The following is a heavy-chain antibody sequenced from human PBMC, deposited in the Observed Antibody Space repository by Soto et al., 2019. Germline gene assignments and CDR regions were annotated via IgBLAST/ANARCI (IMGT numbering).Heavy chain of an antibody. Sequence: TETLSLTWAVYDGSFRGYYCRWIRQPPWKGLEWIGYINYSGSTNYNPSLKSRITISVDTSKNQFSLKLSSVTAEDTAVYYCAAGFSSGYYPDGFDYWGQGTLVTVSS. J-gene: IGHJ4*02. CDR2: INYSGST. D-gene: IGHD3-22*01. V-gene: IGHV4-34*10. CDR1: DGSFRGYY. CDR3: AAGFSSGYYPDGFDY.